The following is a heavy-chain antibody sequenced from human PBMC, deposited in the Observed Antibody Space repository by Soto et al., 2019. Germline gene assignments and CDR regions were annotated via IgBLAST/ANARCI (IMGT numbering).Heavy chain of an antibody. D-gene: IGHD6-6*01. Sequence: ASVKVSCKASGYTFTCYGISWVRQAPGQGLEWMGWISAYNGNTNYAQKLQGRVTMTTDTSTSTAYMELRSLRSDDTAVYYCARGAARPYYYYGMDVWGQGTTVTVSS. J-gene: IGHJ6*02. CDR3: ARGAARPYYYYGMDV. CDR1: GYTFTCYG. V-gene: IGHV1-18*01. CDR2: ISAYNGNT.